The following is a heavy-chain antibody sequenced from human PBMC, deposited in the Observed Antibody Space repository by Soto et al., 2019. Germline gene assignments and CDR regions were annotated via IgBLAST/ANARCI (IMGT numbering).Heavy chain of an antibody. Sequence: QVQLQESGPGLVKPSQTLSLTCNVSGGSISSGTSYWTWIRQHPGEGLEWIGHIYFTGATYSNPSLRSRLTMSVDTSKNQFSQKLTSVTAADTATYYCASIPRRGYSYGSDYWGQGTLVTVSS. CDR1: GGSISSGTSY. V-gene: IGHV4-31*03. CDR2: IYFTGAT. D-gene: IGHD2-21*02. J-gene: IGHJ4*02. CDR3: ASIPRRGYSYGSDY.